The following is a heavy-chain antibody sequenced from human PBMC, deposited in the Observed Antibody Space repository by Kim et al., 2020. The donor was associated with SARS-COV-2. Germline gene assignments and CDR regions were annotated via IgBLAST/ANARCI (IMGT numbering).Heavy chain of an antibody. CDR3: ARDYEIAAAGTHWFDP. D-gene: IGHD6-13*01. V-gene: IGHV1-69*01. Sequence: KFPGRVTITADESTSTAYMELSSLRSEDTAVYYCARDYEIAAAGTHWFDPWGQGTLVTVSS. J-gene: IGHJ5*02.